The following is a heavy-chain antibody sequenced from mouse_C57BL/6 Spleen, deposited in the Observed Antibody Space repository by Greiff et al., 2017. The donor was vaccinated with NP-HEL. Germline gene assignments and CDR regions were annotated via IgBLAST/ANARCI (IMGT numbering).Heavy chain of an antibody. D-gene: IGHD2-4*01. Sequence: EVKLVESGGGLVKPGGSLKLSCAASGFTFSDYGMNWVRQATEKGLEWGAYLSSGSSTIYYADPVKGPLTNSRDNAKNNLFLQMTSLRAEDTAMYYCARNDYDVRDFDYWGQGTTLTGSS. V-gene: IGHV5-17*01. CDR2: LSSGSSTI. J-gene: IGHJ2*01. CDR1: GFTFSDYG. CDR3: ARNDYDVRDFDY.